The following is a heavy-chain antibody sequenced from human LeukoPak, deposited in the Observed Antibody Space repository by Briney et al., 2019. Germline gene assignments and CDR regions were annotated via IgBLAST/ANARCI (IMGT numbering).Heavy chain of an antibody. CDR1: GFTVSSNY. CDR3: ARDWFHAIDY. Sequence: GGSLRLSCAASGFTVSSNYMSWVRQALGKGLEWVSVIYSGGSTYYADSVKGRFTISRDNSKNTLYLQMNSLRAEDTAVYYCARDWFHAIDYWGQGTLVTVSS. CDR2: IYSGGST. J-gene: IGHJ4*02. V-gene: IGHV3-66*01. D-gene: IGHD2/OR15-2a*01.